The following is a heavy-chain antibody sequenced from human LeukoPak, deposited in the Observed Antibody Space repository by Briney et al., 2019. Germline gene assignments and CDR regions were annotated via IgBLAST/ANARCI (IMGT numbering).Heavy chain of an antibody. CDR3: TAEKNGSTHY. D-gene: IGHD6-13*01. J-gene: IGHJ4*02. CDR1: RVSVSSSTYY. V-gene: IGHV4-39*07. CDR2: IYYTGST. Sequence: PETLSLTCTVSRVSVSSSTYYWSWVRQPPGKGLEWIASIYYTGSTYYNPSLKSRVTISLDMSKNEFFLTMTSVTAADTAVYFWTAEKNGSTHYWGQGTQVTVSS.